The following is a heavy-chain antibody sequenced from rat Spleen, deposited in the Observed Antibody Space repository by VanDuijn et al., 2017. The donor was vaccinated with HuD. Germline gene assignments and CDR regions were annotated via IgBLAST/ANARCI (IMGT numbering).Heavy chain of an antibody. CDR1: GFSLTSYS. V-gene: IGHV2-70*01. D-gene: IGHD1-4*01. CDR3: ASGIHDY. CDR2: VWYDGDT. J-gene: IGHJ2*01. Sequence: QVQLKESGPGLVQPSETLSLTCTVSGFSLTSYSVSWVRQPSGKGPEWMGRVWYDGDTAYNSGLKSRLNISRDTSKSQVFLKMNSLQTEDTAMYFCASGIHDYWGQGVMVTVSS.